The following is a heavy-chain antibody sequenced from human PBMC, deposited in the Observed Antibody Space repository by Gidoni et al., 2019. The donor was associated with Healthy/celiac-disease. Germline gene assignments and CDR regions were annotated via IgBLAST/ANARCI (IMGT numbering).Heavy chain of an antibody. Sequence: GLEWIGSIYYSGSTYYNPSLKSRVTISVDTSKNQFSLKLSSVTAADTAVYYCARHRSGYQPLRGWFDPWGQGTLVTVSS. CDR2: IYYSGST. V-gene: IGHV4-39*01. CDR3: ARHRSGYQPLRGWFDP. D-gene: IGHD2-2*01. J-gene: IGHJ5*02.